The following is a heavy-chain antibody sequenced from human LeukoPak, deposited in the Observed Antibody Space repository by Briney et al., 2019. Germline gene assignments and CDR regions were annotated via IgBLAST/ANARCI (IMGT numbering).Heavy chain of an antibody. V-gene: IGHV4-38-2*01. Sequence: PSETLSLTCAVSGYSISSGYYWGWIRQPPGKGLEWIGNIYHTGSTYYNPSLKSRVTISVDTSKNQFSLKLSSVTAADTAVYYCARGETYYYDSSVNWGQGTLVTVSS. CDR2: IYHTGST. D-gene: IGHD3-22*01. J-gene: IGHJ4*02. CDR3: ARGETYYYDSSVN. CDR1: GYSISSGYY.